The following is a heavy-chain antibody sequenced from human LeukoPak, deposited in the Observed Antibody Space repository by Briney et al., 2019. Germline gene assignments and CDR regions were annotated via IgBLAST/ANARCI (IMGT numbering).Heavy chain of an antibody. V-gene: IGHV4-59*12. J-gene: IGHJ4*02. CDR3: ARRITGVLAPFVS. CDR2: IYYSGST. CDR1: GGSISSYY. D-gene: IGHD1-20*01. Sequence: SPSLSLTWTVSGGSISSYYWSCVRQPPGKGLEWLGYIYYSGSTNYNPSLKSRVTISVDTSKNQFSLRLNSVTAADTALYYCARRITGVLAPFVSWGQGSLVTVSS.